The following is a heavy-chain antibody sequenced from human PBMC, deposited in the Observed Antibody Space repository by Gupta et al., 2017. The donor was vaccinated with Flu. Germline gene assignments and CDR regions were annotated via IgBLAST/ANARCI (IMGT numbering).Heavy chain of an antibody. V-gene: IGHV3-7*03. Sequence: WVRMAPGKGLGWVANINRDGSWKNYVDLAKGRFTISRDNAKDSLFLYMTSLRAEDTAVYYCARYGFSFGLDLWGQGTTVTVSS. CDR2: INRDGSWK. D-gene: IGHD3-10*01. CDR3: ARYGFSFGLDL. J-gene: IGHJ6*02.